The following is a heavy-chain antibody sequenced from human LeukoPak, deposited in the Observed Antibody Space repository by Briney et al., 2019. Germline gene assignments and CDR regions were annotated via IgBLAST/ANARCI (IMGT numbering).Heavy chain of an antibody. J-gene: IGHJ6*02. CDR1: GDSVSSNSAA. CDR2: TYYRFNWYN. V-gene: IGHV6-1*01. D-gene: IGHD6-19*01. Sequence: SQTLSLTCAISGDSVSSNSAAWNWIRQSPSRGLEWLGRTYYRFNWYNDYAVSVKIRITINPDTSKNQFSLQLNSVTPEDTAVYYCASSTSSGWQYYYYGMDVWGQGTTVTVSS. CDR3: ASSTSSGWQYYYYGMDV.